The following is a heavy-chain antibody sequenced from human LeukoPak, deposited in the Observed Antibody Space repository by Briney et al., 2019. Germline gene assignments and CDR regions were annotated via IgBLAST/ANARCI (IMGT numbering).Heavy chain of an antibody. CDR2: ISSSGSTI. CDR1: GFTFSNYN. V-gene: IGHV3-48*04. Sequence: GGSLRLSCAASGFTFSNYNMNWVRQAQGKGLEWVSYISSSGSTIHYADSVKGRFTISRHNAKNSLYLQMNSLRVEDTAVYYCFGSGSSFDHWGQGTLVTVSS. J-gene: IGHJ4*02. CDR3: FGSGSSFDH. D-gene: IGHD1-26*01.